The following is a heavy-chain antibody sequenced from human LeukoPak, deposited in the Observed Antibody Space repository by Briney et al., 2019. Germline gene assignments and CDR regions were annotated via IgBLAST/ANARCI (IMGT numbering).Heavy chain of an antibody. CDR2: IYYSGST. D-gene: IGHD2-21*02. V-gene: IGHV4-59*05. J-gene: IGHJ3*02. CDR1: GFTVSSNY. CDR3: AGGRVTASALDAFDI. Sequence: GSLRLSCAASGFTVSSNYMSWVRQPPGKGLEWIGSIYYSGSTYYNPSLKSRVTISVDTSKNQFSLKLSSVTAADTAVYYCAGGRVTASALDAFDIWGQGTMVTVSS.